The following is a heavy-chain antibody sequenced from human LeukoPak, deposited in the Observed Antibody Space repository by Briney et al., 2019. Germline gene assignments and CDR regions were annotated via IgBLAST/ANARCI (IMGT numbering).Heavy chain of an antibody. CDR1: GFTFSSHD. D-gene: IGHD3-10*01. V-gene: IGHV3-48*03. CDR2: ISSGGYTT. Sequence: PGGSLRLSCTDSGFTFSSHDMNWVRQAPGKGLEWVSYISSGGYTTRYADSVKGRFTISRDNAKNSLYLQMNSLRAEDTAVYYCARGGSSYAPSEPFYFDYWGQGTLVTVSS. J-gene: IGHJ4*02. CDR3: ARGGSSYAPSEPFYFDY.